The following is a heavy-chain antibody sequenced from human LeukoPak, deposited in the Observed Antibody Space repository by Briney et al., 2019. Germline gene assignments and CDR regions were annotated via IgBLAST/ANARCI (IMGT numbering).Heavy chain of an antibody. J-gene: IGHJ3*02. CDR3: ASSRFRPVLGRWYDAFDI. D-gene: IGHD4-23*01. CDR2: IHHSGRT. V-gene: IGHV4-38-2*02. Sequence: PSETLSLTCTVSAYSISSNYYWGWIRQPPGKGLECVGSIHHSGRTFYDASLKSRVTLSVDTSKNQFSLKLNSVTPEDTAVYYCASSRFRPVLGRWYDAFDIWGQGTMVTVSS. CDR1: AYSISSNYY.